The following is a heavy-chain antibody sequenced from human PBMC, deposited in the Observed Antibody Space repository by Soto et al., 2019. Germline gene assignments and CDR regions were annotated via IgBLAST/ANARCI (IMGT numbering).Heavy chain of an antibody. CDR1: GGSLSGYY. CDR3: ARGQEGVVATH. CDR2: VKDGGHT. V-gene: IGHV4-34*01. J-gene: IGHJ4*02. Sequence: QVQLQQWGPGLLKPSETLSLNCAVTGGSLSGYYWSWIRQAPGKGLEWIGEVKDGGHTNYSPSLRGRVTISSDTSNNQFSLRLNSVPAADTGVYYCARGQEGVVATHWDQGSLVTVSS. D-gene: IGHD5-12*01.